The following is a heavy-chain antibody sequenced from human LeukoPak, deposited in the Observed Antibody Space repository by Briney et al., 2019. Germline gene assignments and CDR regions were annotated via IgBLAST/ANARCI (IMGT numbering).Heavy chain of an antibody. V-gene: IGHV3-66*03. CDR1: GFTVSRNY. D-gene: IGHD4-17*01. Sequence: GGSLRLSCAASGFTVSRNYMSWVRQAPGKGLEWITFVSAEGDRRYYADSVKGRFTISRDDSKNTLYLQMNSLRPEDSALYYCVRDLSGHYSFDHWGQGALVTVSS. CDR2: VSAEGDRR. J-gene: IGHJ4*02. CDR3: VRDLSGHYSFDH.